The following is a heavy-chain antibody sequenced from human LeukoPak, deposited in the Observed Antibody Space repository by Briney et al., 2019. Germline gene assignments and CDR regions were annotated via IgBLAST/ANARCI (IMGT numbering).Heavy chain of an antibody. Sequence: GGSLRLSCAASGFTFSSYGMHWVRQAPGKGLEWVAVISYDGSNKYYADSVKGRFTISRDNSKNTLYLQMNSLRAEDTAVYYCAKGRAGSGDPYYYYYGMDVWGQGTTVTVSS. CDR2: ISYDGSNK. V-gene: IGHV3-30*18. CDR3: AKGRAGSGDPYYYYYGMDV. J-gene: IGHJ6*02. D-gene: IGHD3-10*01. CDR1: GFTFSSYG.